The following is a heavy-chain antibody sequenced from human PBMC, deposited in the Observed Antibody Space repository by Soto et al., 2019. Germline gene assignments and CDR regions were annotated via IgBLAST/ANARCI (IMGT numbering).Heavy chain of an antibody. CDR3: ASGGQRITMIVVVIGAFDI. Sequence: GASVKVSCKASGYTFTSYGISWVRQAPGQGLEWMGWISAYNGNTNYAQKLQGRDTMTTDTATSTAYMELRSLRYDDTAVYYCASGGQRITMIVVVIGAFDIWGQGTMVTVSS. CDR1: GYTFTSYG. D-gene: IGHD3-22*01. CDR2: ISAYNGNT. V-gene: IGHV1-18*04. J-gene: IGHJ3*02.